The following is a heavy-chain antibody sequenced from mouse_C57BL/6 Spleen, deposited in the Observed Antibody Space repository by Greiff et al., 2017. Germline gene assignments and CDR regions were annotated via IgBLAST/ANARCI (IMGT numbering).Heavy chain of an antibody. J-gene: IGHJ4*01. CDR1: GFTFRSYT. V-gene: IGHV5-9*01. D-gene: IGHD3-1*01. CDR3: ARQGFMDY. Sequence: EVKLQESGGGLVKPGGSLKLSCAASGFTFRSYTMSWVRQTPEKRLEWVATISGGGGNTYYPDSVKGRFTISRDNAKNTLYLQMSSLRSEDTALYYCARQGFMDYWGQGTSVTVSS. CDR2: ISGGGGNT.